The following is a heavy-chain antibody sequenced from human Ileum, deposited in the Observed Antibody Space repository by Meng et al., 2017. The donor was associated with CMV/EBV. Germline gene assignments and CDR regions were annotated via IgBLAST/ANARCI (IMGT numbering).Heavy chain of an antibody. J-gene: IGHJ5*02. Sequence: QAHLQEAAPGLVKPSETLSLICTVSGDSMNDYFWTWIRQPAGKGLEWIGRIYSNGATNYNPSLQSRVTMSIDTSKNQFSLKVTSVTAADTAVYYCARWGSGMSPTADWFDPWGQGTLVTVSS. V-gene: IGHV4-4*07. D-gene: IGHD2-15*01. CDR1: GDSMNDYF. CDR3: ARWGSGMSPTADWFDP. CDR2: IYSNGAT.